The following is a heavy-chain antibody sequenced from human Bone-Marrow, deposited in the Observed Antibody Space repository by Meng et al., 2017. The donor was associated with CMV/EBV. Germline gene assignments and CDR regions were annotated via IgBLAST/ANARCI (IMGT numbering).Heavy chain of an antibody. CDR1: GASIYSGSYY. J-gene: IGHJ4*02. V-gene: IGHV4-31*02. CDR3: ARVYIWGNYRLDY. Sequence: VSGASIYSGSYYWSWIRQHPGKGLEWIGYISYSATTYYNPSLKSRVTISVDTSKNQFSLKLSSVTATDTAVYFRARVYIWGNYRLDYWGQGALVTVSS. CDR2: ISYSATT. D-gene: IGHD3-16*02.